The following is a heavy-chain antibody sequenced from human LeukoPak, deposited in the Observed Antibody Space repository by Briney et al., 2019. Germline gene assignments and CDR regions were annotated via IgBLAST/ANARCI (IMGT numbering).Heavy chain of an antibody. CDR1: GDSISSSNW. CDR2: VYLSGST. V-gene: IGHV4-4*02. D-gene: IGHD3-3*01. CDR3: ARYDFWSGPIDY. J-gene: IGHJ4*02. Sequence: PSETLSLTCAVSGDSISSSNWWSWVRLPPGKGLEWIGEVYLSGSTNYNPSLKSRVTISVDKSKNQFSLKLNSVTAADTAVYYCARYDFWSGPIDYWGQGTLVTVSS.